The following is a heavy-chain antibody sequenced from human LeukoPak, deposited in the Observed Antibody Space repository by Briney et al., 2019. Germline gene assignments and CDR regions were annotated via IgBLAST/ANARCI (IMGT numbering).Heavy chain of an antibody. CDR1: GYTFTGYY. CDR2: INPNSGGT. CDR3: ARDYYDSSGYYWGIDY. V-gene: IGHV1-2*02. J-gene: IGHJ4*02. D-gene: IGHD3-22*01. Sequence: ASVKVSCKASGYTFTGYYMHWVRQAPGQGLEWMGWINPNSGGTNYAQKFQGRVTMTRDTSISTAYMELSRLRSDDTTVYYCARDYYDSSGYYWGIDYWGQGTLVTVSS.